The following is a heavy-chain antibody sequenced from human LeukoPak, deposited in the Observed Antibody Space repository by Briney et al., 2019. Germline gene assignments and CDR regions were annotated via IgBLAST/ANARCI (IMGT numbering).Heavy chain of an antibody. CDR3: ARGHGSGSLYYFDY. V-gene: IGHV1-69*06. D-gene: IGHD3-10*01. CDR2: IIPIFGTA. Sequence: SVKVSCKASGGTFSSYAISWVRQAPGQGLDWLGGIIPIFGTANYAQKFQGRVTITADKSTSTAYMELSSLRSEDTAVYYCARGHGSGSLYYFDYWGQGTLVTVSS. CDR1: GGTFSSYA. J-gene: IGHJ4*02.